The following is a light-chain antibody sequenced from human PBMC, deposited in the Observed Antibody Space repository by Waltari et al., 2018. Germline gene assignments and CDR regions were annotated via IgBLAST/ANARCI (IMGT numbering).Light chain of an antibody. CDR2: EAT. CDR3: CSYAGSSVWI. Sequence: QSALTQPASVSGSPGQSITISCTGTASDVGVYNLVSWYQQNTGKAPKLVIYEATKRPSGISNRFSGSTSGNTASLTSSGLQDEDEATYHCCSYAGSSVWIFGGGTKLTVL. V-gene: IGLV2-23*01. CDR1: ASDVGVYNL. J-gene: IGLJ2*01.